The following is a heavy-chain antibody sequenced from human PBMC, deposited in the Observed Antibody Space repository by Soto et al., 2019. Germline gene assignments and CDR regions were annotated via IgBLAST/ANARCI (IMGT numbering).Heavy chain of an antibody. CDR2: ISSSGSNI. Sequence: GGSLRLSCEASGFTFSGYGMHWVRQAPGKGLEWVAFISSSGSNIYYEDSVKGRFTISRDNAKNTLYLQMNSLRIEDMAVYFCAKDYPTGSYALDYWGQGSQVTVSS. CDR1: GFTFSGYG. D-gene: IGHD3-16*01. V-gene: IGHV3-30*18. J-gene: IGHJ4*02. CDR3: AKDYPTGSYALDY.